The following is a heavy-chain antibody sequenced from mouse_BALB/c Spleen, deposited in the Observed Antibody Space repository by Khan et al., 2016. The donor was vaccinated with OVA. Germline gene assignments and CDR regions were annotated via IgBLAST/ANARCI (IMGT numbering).Heavy chain of an antibody. CDR2: IWGGGST. CDR3: AKGVWSYYYTLEY. V-gene: IGHV2-6-5*01. CDR1: GFSLSDYG. Sequence: VELKESGPGLVAPSQNLSITCTVSGFSLSDYGVSWIRQPPGKGLEWLGVIWGGGSTYYNSALKSRLSISKDNSKSQVFLKMSSLQSDDTAMFYCAKGVWSYYYTLEYWGQGTSVTVSS. J-gene: IGHJ4*01.